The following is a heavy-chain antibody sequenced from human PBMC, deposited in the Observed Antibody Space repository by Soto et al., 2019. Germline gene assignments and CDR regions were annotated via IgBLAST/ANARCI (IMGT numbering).Heavy chain of an antibody. CDR2: ISYDGSNK. Sequence: PGGSLRLSCAASGFTFSSYAMHWVRQAPGKGLEWVAVISYDGSNKYYADSVKGRFTISRDNSKNTLYLQMNSLRAEDTAVYYSARFDYDFWSGYHNYYGMDCRGHRTLVTVSS. CDR3: ARFDYDFWSGYHNYYGMDC. D-gene: IGHD3-3*01. J-gene: IGHJ6*02. CDR1: GFTFSSYA. V-gene: IGHV3-30-3*01.